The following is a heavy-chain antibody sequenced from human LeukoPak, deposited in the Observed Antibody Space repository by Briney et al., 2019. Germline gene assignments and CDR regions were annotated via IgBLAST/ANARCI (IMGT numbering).Heavy chain of an antibody. Sequence: PGGSLRLSCAASGFTVSRNYMSWVRQAPGKGLEWVSSISSSSSYIYYADSVKGRFTISRDNAKNSLYLQMNSLRAEDTAVYYCARDAGGYGSGSYPHDYWGQGTLVTVSS. V-gene: IGHV3-21*01. CDR1: GFTVSRNY. CDR3: ARDAGGYGSGSYPHDY. D-gene: IGHD3-10*01. J-gene: IGHJ4*02. CDR2: ISSSSSYI.